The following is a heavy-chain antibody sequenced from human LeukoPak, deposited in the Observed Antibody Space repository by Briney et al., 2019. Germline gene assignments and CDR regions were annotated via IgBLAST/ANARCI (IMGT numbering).Heavy chain of an antibody. CDR3: ASEDDSSGYYHGGY. CDR2: IYSDGST. V-gene: IGHV3-66*01. CDR1: GFTVSSNY. D-gene: IGHD3-22*01. Sequence: GGSLRLSCAASGFTVSSNYMSWARPAPGKGLEWVSVIYSDGSTYYADSVNGRFTISRDNSKNTLYLQMNSLRAEDTAVYYCASEDDSSGYYHGGYWGQGTLGTVSS. J-gene: IGHJ4*02.